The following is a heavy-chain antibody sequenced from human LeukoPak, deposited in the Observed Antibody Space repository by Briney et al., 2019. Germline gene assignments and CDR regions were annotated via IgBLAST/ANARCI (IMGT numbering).Heavy chain of an antibody. CDR3: ARLAVSGHEYFQH. V-gene: IGHV4-59*08. CDR2: IYYTGGT. J-gene: IGHJ1*01. CDR1: GGSFSGYY. D-gene: IGHD7-27*01. Sequence: SETLSLTCAVYGGSFSGYYWSWIRQPPGKGLEWIGYIYYTGGTTYNPSLKSRVTISVDTSRTQFSLKLSSVTAADTAVYYCARLAVSGHEYFQHWGQGTLVTVSS.